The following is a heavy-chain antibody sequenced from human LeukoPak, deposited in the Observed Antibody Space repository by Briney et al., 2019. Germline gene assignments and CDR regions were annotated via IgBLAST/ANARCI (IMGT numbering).Heavy chain of an antibody. CDR2: INPNSGGT. J-gene: IGHJ4*02. V-gene: IGHV1-2*02. CDR1: GYTFSDCY. CDR3: AREELSGSSTSCCSGLGY. D-gene: IGHD2-2*01. Sequence: GASVKVSCKAFGYTFSDCYMHWVRQAPGQGLEWMGWINPNSGGTNYAQKFQGRVTMTRDTSISTASMELSRLRSDDTAVYYCAREELSGSSTSCCSGLGYWGQGALVTVSS.